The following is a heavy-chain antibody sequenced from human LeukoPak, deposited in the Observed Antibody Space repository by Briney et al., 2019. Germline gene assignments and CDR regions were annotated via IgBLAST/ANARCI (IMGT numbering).Heavy chain of an antibody. Sequence: GESLKISCKGSGYSLTSYWLAWVRQMPGKGLEWMGIIYPSDSDTRYRPSFQGQVTISADKTIGTAYLQWSSLRASDTAVYYCARLGLVRGVLDYWGQGTLVTVSS. V-gene: IGHV5-51*01. CDR2: IYPSDSDT. CDR1: GYSLTSYW. J-gene: IGHJ4*02. D-gene: IGHD3-10*01. CDR3: ARLGLVRGVLDY.